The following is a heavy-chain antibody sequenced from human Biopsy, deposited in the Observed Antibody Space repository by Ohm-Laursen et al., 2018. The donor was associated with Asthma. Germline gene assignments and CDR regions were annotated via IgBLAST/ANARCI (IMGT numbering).Heavy chain of an antibody. J-gene: IGHJ6*02. CDR3: ARDKPSHIDYYYGMDV. CDR2: ISYDGSNK. Sequence: SLRLSCAASGFTFSSYAMSWVRQAPGKGLEWVAVISYDGSNKYYADSVKGRFTISRDNSKNTLYLQMSSLRAEDTAVYYCARDKPSHIDYYYGMDVWGQGTTVTVSS. CDR1: GFTFSSYA. V-gene: IGHV3-30-3*01.